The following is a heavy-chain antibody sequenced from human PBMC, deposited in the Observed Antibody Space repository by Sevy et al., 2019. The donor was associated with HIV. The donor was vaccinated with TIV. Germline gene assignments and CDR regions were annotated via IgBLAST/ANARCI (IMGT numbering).Heavy chain of an antibody. D-gene: IGHD3-9*01. CDR1: GGSISSYY. CDR2: IYTSGST. CDR3: ARDGEYYDILTGYYRGAFDI. J-gene: IGHJ3*02. Sequence: SETLSLTCTVSGGSISSYYWSWIRQPAGKGLEWIGRIYTSGSTNYNPSLKSRVTMSVDTSKNQFSLKLSSVTAADTALYYGARDGEYYDILTGYYRGAFDIWGQGTMVTVSS. V-gene: IGHV4-4*07.